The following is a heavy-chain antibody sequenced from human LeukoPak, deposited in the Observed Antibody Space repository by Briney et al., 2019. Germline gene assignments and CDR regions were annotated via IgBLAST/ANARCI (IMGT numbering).Heavy chain of an antibody. D-gene: IGHD2-8*01. CDR2: VNRDGSET. Sequence: GGSLRLSCAASGFTLSNHWMTWVRQVPGRGPEWVANVNRDGSETYYLDSVKGRFTISRDNAKSSLNLQMNSLRAEDTALYYCVRNNAMDVWGQGTTVTVSS. V-gene: IGHV3-7*03. CDR3: VRNNAMDV. CDR1: GFTLSNHW. J-gene: IGHJ6*02.